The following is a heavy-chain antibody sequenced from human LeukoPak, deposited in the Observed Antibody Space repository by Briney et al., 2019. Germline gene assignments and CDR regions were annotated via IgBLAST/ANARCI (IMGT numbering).Heavy chain of an antibody. J-gene: IGHJ4*02. V-gene: IGHV3-74*01. Sequence: GGSLRLSCAASGFTFSSYWMHWVRQAPGKGLVWVSRINSDGSSTSYADSVKGRFTISRDNAKNTLYLQMNSLRAEDTAVYYCARLYDYGDYVDYWGQGTLATVSS. CDR3: ARLYDYGDYVDY. CDR2: INSDGSST. D-gene: IGHD4-17*01. CDR1: GFTFSSYW.